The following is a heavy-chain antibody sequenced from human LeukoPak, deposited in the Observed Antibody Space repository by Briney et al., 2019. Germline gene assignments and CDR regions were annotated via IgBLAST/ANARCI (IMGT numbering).Heavy chain of an antibody. Sequence: SETLSLTCAVYGGSFSGYYWSWIRQPPGKGLEWIGEINHSGSTNYNPSPKSRVTISVDTSKNQFSLKLSSVTAADTAVYYCARGSFRAYYYDSSGYSWFDPWGQGTLVTVSS. CDR2: INHSGST. J-gene: IGHJ5*02. D-gene: IGHD3-22*01. CDR3: ARGSFRAYYYDSSGYSWFDP. CDR1: GGSFSGYY. V-gene: IGHV4-34*01.